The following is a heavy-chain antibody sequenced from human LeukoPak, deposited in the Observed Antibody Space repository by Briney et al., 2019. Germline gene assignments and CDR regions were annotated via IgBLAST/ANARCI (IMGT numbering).Heavy chain of an antibody. J-gene: IGHJ5*02. CDR3: AREGDRPGRGTDP. V-gene: IGHV4-59*01. CDR2: IYYSGST. CDR1: GGSISSYY. Sequence: PSETLSLTCTVSGGSISSYYWSWIRQPPGKGLEWIGYIYYSGSTNYNPSLTSRVTISVDTSKNQFSLKLSSVTAADTAVYYCAREGDRPGRGTDPWGQGTLVTVSS.